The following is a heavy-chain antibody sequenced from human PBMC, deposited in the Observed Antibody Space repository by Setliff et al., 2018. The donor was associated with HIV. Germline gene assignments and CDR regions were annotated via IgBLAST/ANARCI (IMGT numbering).Heavy chain of an antibody. V-gene: IGHV4-4*09. Sequence: PSETLSLTCSVSGGSISSDYWSWIRQPPGKGLEWIGYLYSIGSTSYNPSLYSRVTISRDTSKNQFSLRLRSVTAADTAVYYCARRTVTTGAFDIWGQGTMVTVSS. CDR2: LYSIGST. J-gene: IGHJ3*02. CDR3: ARRTVTTGAFDI. CDR1: GGSISSDY. D-gene: IGHD4-17*01.